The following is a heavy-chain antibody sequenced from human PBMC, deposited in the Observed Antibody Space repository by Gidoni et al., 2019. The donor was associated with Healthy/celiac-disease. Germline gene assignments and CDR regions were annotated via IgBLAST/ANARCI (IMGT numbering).Heavy chain of an antibody. CDR1: GGSFSGYY. V-gene: IGHV4-34*01. J-gene: IGHJ4*02. Sequence: QVQLQQWGAGLLKPSETLSLTCAVYGGSFSGYYWSWIRQPPGKGLEWIGEINHSGSTNYNPSLKSRVTISVDTSKNQFSLKLSSVTAADTAVYYCARVGSRGGSFLTFDYWGQGTLVTVSS. D-gene: IGHD2-15*01. CDR2: INHSGST. CDR3: ARVGSRGGSFLTFDY.